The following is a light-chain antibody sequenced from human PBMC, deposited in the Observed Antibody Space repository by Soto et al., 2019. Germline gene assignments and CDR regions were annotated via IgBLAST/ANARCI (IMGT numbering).Light chain of an antibody. Sequence: DIPLTQSPSFLSVPVGDRVTITCRASQGINNYLAWYQQKPGEAPKLLIHSASTLQSGVPSRFRGSGSWTEFTLTISTVQPEDSATYYCQQLNSFPFAFGPGTKVDIK. V-gene: IGKV1-9*01. CDR3: QQLNSFPFA. CDR1: QGINNY. J-gene: IGKJ3*01. CDR2: SAS.